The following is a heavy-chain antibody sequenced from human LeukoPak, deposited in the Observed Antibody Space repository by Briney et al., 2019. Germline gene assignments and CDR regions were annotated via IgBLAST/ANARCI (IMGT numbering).Heavy chain of an antibody. D-gene: IGHD3-9*01. CDR1: GFTFSSYS. CDR3: ARDSDNLTGSKSHFDY. Sequence: GGSLRLSCAASGFTFSSYSMNWVRQAPGKGLEWVSCISTSSSYIYYADSVKGRFTISRDNAKNSLYLQMNSLRPEDAAVYYCARDSDNLTGSKSHFDYWGQGTLVTVSS. J-gene: IGHJ4*02. V-gene: IGHV3-21*01. CDR2: ISTSSSYI.